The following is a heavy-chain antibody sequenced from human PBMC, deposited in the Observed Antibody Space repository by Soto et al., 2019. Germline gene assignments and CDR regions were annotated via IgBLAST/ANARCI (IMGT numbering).Heavy chain of an antibody. CDR3: ARGVGLEYDYIWGSYRLPYYYYMDV. J-gene: IGHJ6*03. CDR1: GGSFSGYY. Sequence: QVQLQQWGAGLLKPSETLSLNCAVYGGSFSGYYWSWIRQPPGKGLEWIGEINHSGSTNYNPSLKSRVTISVDTSKNQFYLKLSSVTAADTAVYYCARGVGLEYDYIWGSYRLPYYYYMDVWGKGTTVTVSS. V-gene: IGHV4-34*01. D-gene: IGHD3-16*02. CDR2: INHSGST.